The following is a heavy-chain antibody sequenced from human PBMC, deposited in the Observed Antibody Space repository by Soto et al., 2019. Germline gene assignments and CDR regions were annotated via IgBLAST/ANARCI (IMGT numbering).Heavy chain of an antibody. D-gene: IGHD2-21*01. CDR3: ARGMVVVATRRRGDAFHS. CDR1: GDTFSTYA. Sequence: QVQLVQSGAEVRKPGSSVKVSCKASGDTFSTYAITWVRQAPGQGLEWMGGIIPLFGTTNYAPDFQGRVTITPDESTRTACMELRGLRSGDPAFYYCARGMVVVATRRRGDAFHSWGEGAVVTVSS. J-gene: IGHJ3*02. CDR2: IIPLFGTT. V-gene: IGHV1-69*05.